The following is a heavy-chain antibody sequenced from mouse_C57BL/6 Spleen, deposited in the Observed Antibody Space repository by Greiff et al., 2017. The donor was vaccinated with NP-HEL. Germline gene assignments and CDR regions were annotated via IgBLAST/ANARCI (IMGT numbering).Heavy chain of an antibody. D-gene: IGHD1-1*01. CDR3: ARGGNYYGSSSLDY. V-gene: IGHV1-80*01. CDR2: IYPGDGDT. J-gene: IGHJ2*01. CDR1: GYAFSSYW. Sequence: VQLQQSGAELVKPGASVKISCKASGYAFSSYWMNWVKQRPGKGLEWIGQIYPGDGDTNYNGKFKGKATLTADKSSSTAYMQLSSLTSEDSAVYFCARGGNYYGSSSLDYWGQGTTLTVSS.